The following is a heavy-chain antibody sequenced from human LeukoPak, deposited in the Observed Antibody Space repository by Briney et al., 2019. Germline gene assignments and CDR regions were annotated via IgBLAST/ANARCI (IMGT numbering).Heavy chain of an antibody. CDR1: GYTFTSYG. V-gene: IGHV1-18*01. Sequence: GASVKVSCKASGYTFTSYGISWVRQAPGQGLEWMGWISAYNGNTNYAQKLQGRVTMTTYTSTSTAYMELRSLRSDDTAVYYCARDRWARYCTNGVCDYFDYWGQGTLVTVSS. D-gene: IGHD2-8*01. CDR3: ARDRWARYCTNGVCDYFDY. CDR2: ISAYNGNT. J-gene: IGHJ4*02.